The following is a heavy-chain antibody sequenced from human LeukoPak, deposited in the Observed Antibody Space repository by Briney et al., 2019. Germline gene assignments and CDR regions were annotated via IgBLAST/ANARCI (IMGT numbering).Heavy chain of an antibody. D-gene: IGHD3-16*02. CDR2: INPSGGST. CDR3: ARGAVSWYDYVWGSYRYPDY. V-gene: IGHV1-46*01. Sequence: ASVKVSCKASGYTFTSYYMHWVRQAPGQGLEWMGIINPSGGSTSYAQKFQGRVTMTRDTSISTAYMELSRLRSDDTAVYYCARGAVSWYDYVWGSYRYPDYWGQGTLVTVSS. CDR1: GYTFTSYY. J-gene: IGHJ4*02.